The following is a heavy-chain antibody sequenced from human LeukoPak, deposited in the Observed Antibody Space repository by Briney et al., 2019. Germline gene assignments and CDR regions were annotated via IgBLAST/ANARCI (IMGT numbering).Heavy chain of an antibody. CDR3: ARHKEDFHDSSGPDFWYFGL. Sequence: SETLSLTCTVSGDSIKSDSYYWGWIRQPPGKGLEWIGTIYYSGSTYYNPSLKSRVTISVDTSKNQFSVKLSSVTAADTALYYCARHKEDFHDSSGPDFWYFGLWGRGTLVTVSS. V-gene: IGHV4-39*01. CDR2: IYYSGST. D-gene: IGHD3-22*01. CDR1: GDSIKSDSYY. J-gene: IGHJ2*01.